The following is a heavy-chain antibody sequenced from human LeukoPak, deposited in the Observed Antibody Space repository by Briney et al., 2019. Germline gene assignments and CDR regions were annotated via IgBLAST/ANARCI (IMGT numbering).Heavy chain of an antibody. Sequence: GESLKISCKGSGYSFASYWIAWVRQVPGKGLELLGIIYPGDSDTRYSPSFQGQVTISADKSISTAYLQWSSLQASDTAIYYCARAGIVGATAFDDWGQGTLVTVSS. CDR2: IYPGDSDT. D-gene: IGHD1-26*01. CDR3: ARAGIVGATAFDD. V-gene: IGHV5-51*01. J-gene: IGHJ4*02. CDR1: GYSFASYW.